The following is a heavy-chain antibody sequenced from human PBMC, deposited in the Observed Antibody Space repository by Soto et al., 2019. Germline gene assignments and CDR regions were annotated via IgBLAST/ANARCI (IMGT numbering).Heavy chain of an antibody. CDR3: AHAYGGRSLY. CDR2: IYWDDAK. D-gene: IGHD1-26*01. Sequence: QITLKESGPALGKPTQTLTLTCTSSGFSLSTSRVGVGWIRQPPGKALEWLAVIYWDDAKTYRPSLKSRLTITKDTSKNQVALTMTNMDPVDTATYYCAHAYGGRSLYWGQGTLVTVSS. J-gene: IGHJ4*02. V-gene: IGHV2-5*02. CDR1: GFSLSTSRVG.